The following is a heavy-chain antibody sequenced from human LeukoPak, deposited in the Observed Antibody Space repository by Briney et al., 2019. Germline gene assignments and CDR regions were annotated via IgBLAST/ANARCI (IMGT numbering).Heavy chain of an antibody. J-gene: IGHJ4*02. V-gene: IGHV3-13*01. Sequence: GGSLRLSCAASGFTFTTYDMHWVRQATGKGLEWVSAIGTTGDTYYPGSVKGRFTISRENAKNSLYLQMNSLRAGDTAVYYCARIRSGNLDYWGQGTLVTVSS. CDR2: IGTTGDT. CDR1: GFTFTTYD. CDR3: ARIRSGNLDY. D-gene: IGHD1-26*01.